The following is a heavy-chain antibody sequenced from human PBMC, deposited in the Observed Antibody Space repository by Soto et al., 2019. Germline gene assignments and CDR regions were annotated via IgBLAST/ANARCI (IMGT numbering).Heavy chain of an antibody. CDR2: IYPGDSDT. D-gene: IGHD6-19*01. CDR3: ARHGAVAGTGYYYYYMDV. V-gene: IGHV5-51*01. CDR1: GYSFTSYW. Sequence: PGESLKISCKGSGYSFTSYWIGWVRQMPGKGLEWMGIIYPGDSDTRYSPSFQGQVTISADKSISTAYLQWSSLKASDTAMYYCARHGAVAGTGYYYYYMDVWGKGTTVTVSS. J-gene: IGHJ6*03.